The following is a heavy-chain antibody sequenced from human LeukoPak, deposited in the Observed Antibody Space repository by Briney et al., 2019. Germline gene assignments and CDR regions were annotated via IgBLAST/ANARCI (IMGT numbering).Heavy chain of an antibody. CDR3: KSGGAAPGSFDN. V-gene: IGHV3-7*01. Sequence: PGGSLRLSCAASGFTFSDYWMSWMRQAPGKGLEWVANIKYDGNEEYYVDSVKGRFTISRDNAKNSLYLQLNSLRLEDTAVYYCKSGGAAPGSFDNWGQGTLVTVSP. D-gene: IGHD6-13*01. CDR1: GFTFSDYW. CDR2: IKYDGNEE. J-gene: IGHJ4*02.